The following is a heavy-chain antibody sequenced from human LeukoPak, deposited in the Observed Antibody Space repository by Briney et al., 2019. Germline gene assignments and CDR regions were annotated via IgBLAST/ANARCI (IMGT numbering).Heavy chain of an antibody. CDR1: GYSISSGYY. J-gene: IGHJ2*01. V-gene: IGHV4-38-2*02. CDR2: IYHSGST. Sequence: SETLSLTCTVSGYSISSGYYWGWIRQPPGKGLEWIGSIYHSGSTYYNPSLKSRVTISVDTSKNQFSLKLSSVTAADTAVYYCARDRDTVTTGWYFDLWGRGTLVTVSS. CDR3: ARDRDTVTTGWYFDL. D-gene: IGHD4-17*01.